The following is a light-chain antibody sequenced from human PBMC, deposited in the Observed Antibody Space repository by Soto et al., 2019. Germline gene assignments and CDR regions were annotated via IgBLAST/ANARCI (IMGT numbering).Light chain of an antibody. CDR3: QTWGTGIRV. J-gene: IGLJ3*02. CDR2: LNNDGSH. Sequence: QLVLTQAPSASASLGDSVSLTCTLSSGHSNYAIAWHQQRPETGPRFLMKLNNDGSHVKGDDIPDRFSGSASGTQRYLTISGLQSEDEAEYYCQTWGTGIRVFGGGTKVTVL. V-gene: IGLV4-69*01. CDR1: SGHSNYA.